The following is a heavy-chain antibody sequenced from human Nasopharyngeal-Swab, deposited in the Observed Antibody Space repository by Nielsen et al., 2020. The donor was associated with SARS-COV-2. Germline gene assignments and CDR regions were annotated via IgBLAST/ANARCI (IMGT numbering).Heavy chain of an antibody. J-gene: IGHJ4*02. CDR2: ISYDGSNK. D-gene: IGHD3-3*01. V-gene: IGHV3-30*18. CDR3: AKTRGYDFWSGLTGY. Sequence: GGSLRPSCPASGFTSSSYGMHWVRQAPGKGLEWVAVISYDGSNKYYADSVKGRFTISRDNSKNTLYLQMNSLRAEDTAVYYCAKTRGYDFWSGLTGYWGQGTLVTVSS. CDR1: GFTSSSYG.